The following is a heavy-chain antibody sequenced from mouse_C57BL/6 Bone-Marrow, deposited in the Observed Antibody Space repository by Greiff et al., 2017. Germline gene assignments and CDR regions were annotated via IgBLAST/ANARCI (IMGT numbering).Heavy chain of an antibody. CDR1: GFTFSSYA. D-gene: IGHD4-1*01. CDR3: TREGASWDVYWYFGV. V-gene: IGHV5-9-1*02. CDR2: ISSGGDYI. J-gene: IGHJ1*03. Sequence: EVKLMESGAGLVKPGGSLKLSCAASGFTFSSYAMSWVRQTPEKRLEWVAYISSGGDYINYAETVKGRFPIDRDNARNTPYLQMSSRKTENTAMYYCTREGASWDVYWYFGVGGRGTTVIV.